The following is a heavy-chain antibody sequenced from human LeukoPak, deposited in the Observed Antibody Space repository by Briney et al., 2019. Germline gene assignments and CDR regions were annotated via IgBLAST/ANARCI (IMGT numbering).Heavy chain of an antibody. D-gene: IGHD3-22*01. V-gene: IGHV4-59*01. Sequence: SETLSLTCIVSGGSISTYYWSWIRQPPGKGLEWIGFIYYSGITNYNPSLKSRVALSVDTSKNQFSLKLSSMTAADTAVYYCARAYYYESSGYYYGYYAMDVWGQGATVTVSS. J-gene: IGHJ6*02. CDR3: ARAYYYESSGYYYGYYAMDV. CDR1: GGSISTYY. CDR2: IYYSGIT.